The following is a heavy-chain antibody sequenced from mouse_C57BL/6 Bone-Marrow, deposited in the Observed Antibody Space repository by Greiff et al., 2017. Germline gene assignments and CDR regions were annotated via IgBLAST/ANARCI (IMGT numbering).Heavy chain of an antibody. CDR2: ISYDGSN. CDR1: GYSITSGYY. J-gene: IGHJ3*01. CDR3: AREGDYDDGAWFAY. D-gene: IGHD2-4*01. Sequence: VQLQQSGPGLVKPSQSLSLTCSVTGYSITSGYYWNWIRQFPGNKLEWMGYISYDGSNNYNPSLKNRISITRDTSKNQFFLKLNSVTTEDTATYYCAREGDYDDGAWFAYWGQGTLVTVSA. V-gene: IGHV3-6*01.